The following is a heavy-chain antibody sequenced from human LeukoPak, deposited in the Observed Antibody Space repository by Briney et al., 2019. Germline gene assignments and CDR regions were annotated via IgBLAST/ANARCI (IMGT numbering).Heavy chain of an antibody. J-gene: IGHJ3*02. D-gene: IGHD2-15*01. V-gene: IGHV3-21*01. CDR1: GFTFSSYS. Sequence: PGGSLRLSCAASGFTFSSYSMNWVRQAPGKGLEWVSSISSSSYIYYADSVKGRFTISRDNAKNSLYLQMNSLRAEDTAVYYCEGYCSGGSCYIPGAFDIWGQGTMVTVSS. CDR3: EGYCSGGSCYIPGAFDI. CDR2: ISSSSYI.